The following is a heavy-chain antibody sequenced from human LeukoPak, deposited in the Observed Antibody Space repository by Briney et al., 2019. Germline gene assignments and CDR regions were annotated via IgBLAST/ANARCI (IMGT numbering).Heavy chain of an antibody. J-gene: IGHJ4*02. CDR1: GGTFSSYA. Sequence: ASVKVSCKDSGGTFSSYAISWVRQAPGQGLEWMGRIIPILGIANYAQKFQGRVTITADKSTSTAYMELSSLRSEDTAVYYCATTDPRMEVLLWFGELSRWGQGTLVTVSS. CDR2: IIPILGIA. D-gene: IGHD3-10*01. CDR3: ATTDPRMEVLLWFGELSR. V-gene: IGHV1-69*04.